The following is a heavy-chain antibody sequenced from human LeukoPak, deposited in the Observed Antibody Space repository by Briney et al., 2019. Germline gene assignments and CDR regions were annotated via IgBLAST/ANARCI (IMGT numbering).Heavy chain of an antibody. Sequence: ASVKVSCKASGYTFTSYGISWVRQAPGQGLEWMGWISAYNGNTNYAQKLQGRVTMTTDTSTSTAYMELRSLRSDDTAVYYCARAQNHRYCSSTSCYHWFDPWGQGTPVTVSS. J-gene: IGHJ5*02. V-gene: IGHV1-18*01. CDR1: GYTFTSYG. D-gene: IGHD2-2*01. CDR3: ARAQNHRYCSSTSCYHWFDP. CDR2: ISAYNGNT.